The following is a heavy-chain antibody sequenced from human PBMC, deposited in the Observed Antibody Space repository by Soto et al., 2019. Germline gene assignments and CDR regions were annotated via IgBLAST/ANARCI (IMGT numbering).Heavy chain of an antibody. V-gene: IGHV3-33*01. D-gene: IGHD3-10*01. CDR2: IWYDGSNK. CDR3: ARESGSYHFDY. Sequence: QVQLVESGGGVVQPGRSLRLSCAASGFTFSSYGMHWVRQAPGKGLEWVAAIWYDGSNKYYTDSVKGRFTVSRDNSKNTLCLQMNSLRVEDTAEYYCARESGSYHFDYWGQGTLVTVSS. J-gene: IGHJ4*02. CDR1: GFTFSSYG.